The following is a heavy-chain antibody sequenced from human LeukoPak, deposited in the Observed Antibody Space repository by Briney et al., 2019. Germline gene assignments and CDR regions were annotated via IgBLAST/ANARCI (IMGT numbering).Heavy chain of an antibody. J-gene: IGHJ4*02. CDR3: ASEVGYRSLGY. Sequence: GGSLRLSCAASGFTFDDDTMHWVRQTPGRGLEWVSFITWKSHRTHYADSVKGRFTVSRDNSKDSLYLQMNSLRTEDTGLYHCASEVGYRSLGYLGQGTRVTVSS. CDR2: ITWKSHRT. CDR1: GFTFDDDT. V-gene: IGHV3-43*01. D-gene: IGHD3-3*01.